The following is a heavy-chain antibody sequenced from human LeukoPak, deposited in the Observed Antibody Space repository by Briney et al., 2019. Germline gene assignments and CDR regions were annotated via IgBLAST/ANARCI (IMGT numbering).Heavy chain of an antibody. CDR2: ISGSGGST. J-gene: IGHJ5*02. D-gene: IGHD3-22*01. V-gene: IGHV3-23*01. Sequence: PGGSLRLSCAASGFTFSSYAMSWVRQAPGKGLEWVSAISGSGGSTYYADSVKGRFTISRANSKNTLYLQMNSLGAEDTAVYYCAKDLDSSGYANWFDPWGQGTLVTVSS. CDR1: GFTFSSYA. CDR3: AKDLDSSGYANWFDP.